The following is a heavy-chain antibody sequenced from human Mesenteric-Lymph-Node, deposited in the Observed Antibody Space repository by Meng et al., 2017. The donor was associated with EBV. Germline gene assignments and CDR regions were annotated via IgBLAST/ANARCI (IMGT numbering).Heavy chain of an antibody. J-gene: IGHJ4*02. D-gene: IGHD4-17*01. V-gene: IGHV4-28*06. CDR1: GDSISGSYC. CDR2: INAGEST. CDR3: ARTIAGEYGDYVVPLDY. Sequence: QVQLRESGPGRVKPSETLSLTCTVSGDSISGSYCWNWIRQPPGKELEWIGEINAGESTNYNPSLKSRVTMSIDTSKNQFSLKLSSVTAADTAVYYCARTIAGEYGDYVVPLDYWGQGTLVTVSS.